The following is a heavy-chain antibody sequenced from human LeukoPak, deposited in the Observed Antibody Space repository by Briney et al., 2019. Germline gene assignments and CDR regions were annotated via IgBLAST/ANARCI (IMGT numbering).Heavy chain of an antibody. V-gene: IGHV4-38-2*02. D-gene: IGHD4-17*01. Sequence: PSETLSLTCTVSGSSISSDYYWGWIRQPPGKGLEWIGSIYDSGSAYYNPSLKSRVTISVDTSKNQFSLKLSSVTAADTAVYYCARRGGVYGDRNFDYWGQGTLVTVSS. J-gene: IGHJ4*02. CDR3: ARRGGVYGDRNFDY. CDR1: GSSISSDYY. CDR2: IYDSGSA.